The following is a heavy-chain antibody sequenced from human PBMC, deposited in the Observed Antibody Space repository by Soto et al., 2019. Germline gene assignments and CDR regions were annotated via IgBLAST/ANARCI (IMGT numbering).Heavy chain of an antibody. D-gene: IGHD2-15*01. CDR2: IYPGDSDT. CDR1: GYSFTSYW. V-gene: IGHV5-51*01. J-gene: IGHJ6*02. CDR3: ARLSGYCSGGSCYYYYGMDV. Sequence: HGESLKISCKGSGYSFTSYWIGWVRQMPGKGLEWMGIIYPGDSDTRYSPSFQGQVTISADKSISTAYLQWSSLKASDTAMYYCARLSGYCSGGSCYYYYGMDVWGQGTTVTVSS.